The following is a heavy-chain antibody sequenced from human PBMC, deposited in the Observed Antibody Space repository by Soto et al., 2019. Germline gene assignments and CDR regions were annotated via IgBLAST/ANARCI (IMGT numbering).Heavy chain of an antibody. V-gene: IGHV1-8*01. CDR2: MNPNSGNT. D-gene: IGHD5-18*01. CDR3: SSVLSTPMALDP. J-gene: IGHJ5*02. Sequence: QVQLVQSGAEVKKPGASVKVSCKASGYTFTSYDINWVRQATGQGLEWMGWMNPNSGNTGYAQKFPGRGTMTRNTSIRTAYMELSSLRSEATAVYYCSSVLSTPMALDPWGQGTLVTVSS. CDR1: GYTFTSYD.